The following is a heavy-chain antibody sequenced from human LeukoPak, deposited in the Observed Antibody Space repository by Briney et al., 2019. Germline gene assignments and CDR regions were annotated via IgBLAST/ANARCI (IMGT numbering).Heavy chain of an antibody. D-gene: IGHD2-8*01. CDR2: IYSSGST. V-gene: IGHV3-66*02. Sequence: PGGSLRLSCAASGFTVSSNYMSWVRQAPGKGLEWVSVIYSSGSTYYADSVKGRFTISRDNSKNTLYLQMNSLRAEDTAVYYCARSLGYCTNGVCQLDYWGQGTLVTVSS. J-gene: IGHJ4*02. CDR1: GFTVSSNY. CDR3: ARSLGYCTNGVCQLDY.